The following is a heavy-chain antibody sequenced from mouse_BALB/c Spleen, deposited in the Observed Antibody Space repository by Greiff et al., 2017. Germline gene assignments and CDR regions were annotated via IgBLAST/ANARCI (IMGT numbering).Heavy chain of an antibody. CDR2: ISYDGSN. CDR3: ARAPLNLYYFDY. Sequence: EESGPGLVKPSQSLSLTCSVTGYSITSGYYWNWIRQFPGNKLEWMGYISYDGSNNYNPSLKNRISITRDTSKNQFFLKLNSVTTEDTATYYCARAPLNLYYFDYWGQGTTLTVSS. D-gene: IGHD4-1*02. V-gene: IGHV3-6*02. J-gene: IGHJ2*01. CDR1: GYSITSGYY.